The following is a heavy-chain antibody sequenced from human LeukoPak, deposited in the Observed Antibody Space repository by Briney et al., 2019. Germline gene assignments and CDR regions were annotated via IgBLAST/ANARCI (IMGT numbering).Heavy chain of an antibody. Sequence: SETLSLTCAVYGGSFTGYYWSWIRQPPGKGLEWIGEINHSGSTNYNPSLKSRVTISVDTSKNQFSLKLSSVAAADTAVYSCAHSRFGVRWFDPWGQGTLVTVSS. D-gene: IGHD3-10*01. V-gene: IGHV4-34*01. CDR1: GGSFTGYY. CDR2: INHSGST. J-gene: IGHJ5*02. CDR3: AHSRFGVRWFDP.